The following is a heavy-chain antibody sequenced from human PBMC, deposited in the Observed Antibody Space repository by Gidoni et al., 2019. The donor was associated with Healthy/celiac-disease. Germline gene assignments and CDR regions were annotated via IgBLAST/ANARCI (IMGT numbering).Heavy chain of an antibody. CDR3: ARSGDYVRFPYDY. D-gene: IGHD3-10*02. V-gene: IGHV5-51*01. CDR2: IYPGDPDT. J-gene: IGHJ4*02. Sequence: EVQLVQSGAEVTKPGESLKISCKGSGYSFTSYWIGWVRQMPGKGLEWMGFIYPGDPDTRYSPSFQGQVTISADKSISTAYLQWSSLKASDTAMYYCARSGDYVRFPYDYWGQGTLVTVSS. CDR1: GYSFTSYW.